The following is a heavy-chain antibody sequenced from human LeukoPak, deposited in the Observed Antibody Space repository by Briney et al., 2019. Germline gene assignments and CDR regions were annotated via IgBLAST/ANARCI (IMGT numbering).Heavy chain of an antibody. CDR2: IYYSGST. CDR1: GGSISSSSYY. V-gene: IGHV4-39*01. D-gene: IGHD3-3*01. J-gene: IGHJ4*02. Sequence: SETLSLTCTVSGGSISSSSYYWGWIRQPPGKGLEWIGSIYYSGSTYYNPSLKSRVTISVDTSKNQFSLKLSSVTAADTAVYYCAINYDFWSGYYYFDYWGQGTLVTVSS. CDR3: AINYDFWSGYYYFDY.